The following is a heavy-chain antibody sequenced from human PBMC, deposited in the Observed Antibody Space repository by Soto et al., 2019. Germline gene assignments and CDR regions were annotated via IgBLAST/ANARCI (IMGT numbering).Heavy chain of an antibody. CDR3: ARNIRHYYYSGMDV. CDR1: GDSVSSNSAA. CDR2: TYYRSKWYN. J-gene: IGHJ6*02. Sequence: SQALSLTCAISGDSVSSNSAAWNWIRQSPSRGLEWLGRTYYRSKWYNDYAVSVKSRIPINPDTSKNQFSLQLNSVTPEDTAVYYCARNIRHYYYSGMDVWDQGTTVTVSS. D-gene: IGHD3-16*01. V-gene: IGHV6-1*01.